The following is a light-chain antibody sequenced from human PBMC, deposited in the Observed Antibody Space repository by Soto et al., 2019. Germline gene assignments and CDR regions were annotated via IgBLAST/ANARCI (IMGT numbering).Light chain of an antibody. CDR2: DGA. V-gene: IGKV3-11*01. J-gene: IGKJ5*01. CDR3: QQRNDWRRDT. Sequence: EIVLTQSPATLSLSPGERATLSCRASQSVSRYLAWYQQKPGQAPRLLIYDGANRATGVPARFSGSGSGTDFTLTISSLEPEDFAVYYCQQRNDWRRDTFGQGTRLEIK. CDR1: QSVSRY.